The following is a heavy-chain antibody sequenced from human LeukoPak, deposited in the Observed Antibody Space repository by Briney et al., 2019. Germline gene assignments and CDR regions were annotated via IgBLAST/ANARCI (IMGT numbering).Heavy chain of an antibody. Sequence: GGSLRLSCAASGFTFSSYAMSWVRQAPGKGLEWVSAISGSGGSTYYVDSVKGRFPISRDNSKTTLYLQMNSLRAEDTAVYYCAKDQVMGVQWLDRTPSDYWGQGTLVTVSS. CDR1: GFTFSSYA. CDR2: ISGSGGST. V-gene: IGHV3-23*01. D-gene: IGHD6-19*01. J-gene: IGHJ4*02. CDR3: AKDQVMGVQWLDRTPSDY.